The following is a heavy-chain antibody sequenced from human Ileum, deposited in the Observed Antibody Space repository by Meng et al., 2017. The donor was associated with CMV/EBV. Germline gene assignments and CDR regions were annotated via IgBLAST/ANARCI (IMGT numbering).Heavy chain of an antibody. CDR2: IRQDGSEK. J-gene: IGHJ6*02. CDR3: ARDSQPGGLDV. V-gene: IGHV3-7*01. Sequence: GESLKISCAASGFTFSASWMSWVRQAPGKSLEWVANIRQDGSEKYYVDSVKGRFTISRDNAKNSLYLQMNSLRVEDTAVYYCARDSQPGGLDVWGQGTTVTVSS. D-gene: IGHD3-10*01. CDR1: GFTFSASW.